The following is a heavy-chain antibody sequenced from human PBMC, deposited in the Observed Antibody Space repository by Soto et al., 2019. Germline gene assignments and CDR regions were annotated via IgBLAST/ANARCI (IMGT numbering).Heavy chain of an antibody. V-gene: IGHV3-30-3*01. CDR3: ARGLVAATPGYYYYGMDV. D-gene: IGHD2-15*01. CDR2: ISYDGSNK. Sequence: PWGSLGLSFASPGFTFSSYAMHWVRQAPGKGLEWVAVISYDGSNKYYADSVKGRFTISRDNSKNTLYLQMNSLRAEDTAVYYCARGLVAATPGYYYYGMDVWGQGTTVTVS. CDR1: GFTFSSYA. J-gene: IGHJ6*02.